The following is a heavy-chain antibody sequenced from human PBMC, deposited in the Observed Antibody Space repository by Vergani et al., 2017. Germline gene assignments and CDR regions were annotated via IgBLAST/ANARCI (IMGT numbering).Heavy chain of an antibody. CDR3: ARDGGYCSSTSCPHAGYYYYMDV. CDR1: GGTFSSYA. CDR2: IIPILGTA. Sequence: QVQLVQSGAEVKKPGSSVKVSCKASGGTFSSYAISWVRRAPGQGLEWMGRIIPILGTANYAQKFQGRVTITADESTSTAYMELSSLRSEDTAVYYCARDGGYCSSTSCPHAGYYYYMDVWGKGTTVTVSS. J-gene: IGHJ6*03. D-gene: IGHD2-2*01. V-gene: IGHV1-69*11.